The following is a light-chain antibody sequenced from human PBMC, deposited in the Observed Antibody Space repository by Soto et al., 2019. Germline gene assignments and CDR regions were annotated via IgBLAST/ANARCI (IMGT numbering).Light chain of an antibody. CDR3: QQYHNWPA. Sequence: EIVMTQSPVTLSVSPGERVTLSCRASQSVFSSLAWYQQKPGQAPRLLIYGAATRATGIPGRFSGSGSGTEFTLTISSLQSEDFAVYYCQQYHNWPAFGQGTKVEIK. CDR2: GAA. V-gene: IGKV3-15*01. J-gene: IGKJ1*01. CDR1: QSVFSS.